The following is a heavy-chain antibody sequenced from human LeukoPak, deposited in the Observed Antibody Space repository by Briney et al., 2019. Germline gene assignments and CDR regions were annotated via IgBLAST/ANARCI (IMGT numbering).Heavy chain of an antibody. D-gene: IGHD3-10*01. J-gene: IGHJ6*02. Sequence: GASLNVSFKPSVYTFTSYDINWVRQATGQGREWMGWMNPNSGNTGYAQNCQGRFTMTRNTSISTAYMELSSLRSEDTAVYYCGRGGGGDYGSGSYYSRHYYYGMDVWGQGTTVTVSS. CDR2: MNPNSGNT. CDR1: VYTFTSYD. V-gene: IGHV1-8*01. CDR3: GRGGGGDYGSGSYYSRHYYYGMDV.